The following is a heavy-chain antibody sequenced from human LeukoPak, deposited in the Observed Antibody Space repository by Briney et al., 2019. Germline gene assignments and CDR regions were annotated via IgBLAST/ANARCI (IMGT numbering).Heavy chain of an antibody. V-gene: IGHV5-51*01. CDR1: GYSSTSYW. J-gene: IGHJ6*02. D-gene: IGHD3-22*01. CDR3: ARTLYYYDSSGYSDYYYGMDV. CDR2: IYPGDSDT. Sequence: GESLKISCKGSGYSSTSYWIGWVRQMPGKGLEWMGIIYPGDSDTRYSPSFQGQVTISADKSISTAYLQWSSLKASDTAMYYCARTLYYYDSSGYSDYYYGMDVWGQGTTVTVSS.